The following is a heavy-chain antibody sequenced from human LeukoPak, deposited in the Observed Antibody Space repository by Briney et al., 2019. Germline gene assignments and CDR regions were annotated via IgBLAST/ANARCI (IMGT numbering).Heavy chain of an antibody. CDR3: ARGRAGGPDVFDM. V-gene: IGHV3-74*01. Sequence: PGGSLRLSCAVSGFTFTSYWRHWVRQVPGKRLVWVARLRNDDGSTNYADSVKGRFTISRDSAKNTLYLQMIALRDEDTAMYYCARGRAGGPDVFDMWGQGTMVTVSS. J-gene: IGHJ3*02. CDR2: LRNDDGST. CDR1: GFTFTSYW. D-gene: IGHD6-13*01.